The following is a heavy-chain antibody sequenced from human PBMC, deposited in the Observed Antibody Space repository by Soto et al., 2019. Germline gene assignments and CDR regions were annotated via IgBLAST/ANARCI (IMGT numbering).Heavy chain of an antibody. CDR3: AGSPELTRIYYYYGMDV. CDR1: GGTFSSYA. V-gene: IGHV1-69*13. Sequence: ASVKVCCKASGGTFSSYAISWVRQAPGQGLEWMGGIIPIFGTANYAQKFQGRVTITADESTSTAYMELSSLRSEDTAVYYCAGSPELTRIYYYYGMDVWGQGTTVTVSS. D-gene: IGHD1-7*01. CDR2: IIPIFGTA. J-gene: IGHJ6*02.